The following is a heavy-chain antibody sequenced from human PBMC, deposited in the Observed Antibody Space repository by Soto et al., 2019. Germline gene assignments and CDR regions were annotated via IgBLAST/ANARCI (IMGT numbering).Heavy chain of an antibody. CDR1: GFTFSPYP. J-gene: IGHJ3*01. CDR2: IKPTSSHI. V-gene: IGHV3-21*01. CDR3: ARGYCGGGGCYLRRAAFDV. D-gene: IGHD2-15*01. Sequence: EVQLVESGGGLVMPGGSLRLSCAASGFTFSPYPMNWVRQAPGKGREWVSSIKPTSSHIYSADSVRGRFTISRDDSKNSVSLHMNSLGIGDAALYYCARGYCGGGGCYLRRAAFDVWGQGTMVTVSS.